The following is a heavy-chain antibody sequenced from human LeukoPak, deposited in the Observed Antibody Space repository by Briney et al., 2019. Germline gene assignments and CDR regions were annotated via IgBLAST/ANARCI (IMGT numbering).Heavy chain of an antibody. CDR1: GFTFDDYG. J-gene: IGHJ1*01. Sequence: GGSLRLSCAASGFTFDDYGMSWVRQAPGKGLEWVSGINWNGGITAYADSVKGRFTISRDNAKNSLYLQMNSLRAEDTAVYYCARDLRGSYFQHWGQGTLVTVSS. CDR3: ARDLRGSYFQH. V-gene: IGHV3-20*04. D-gene: IGHD1-26*01. CDR2: INWNGGIT.